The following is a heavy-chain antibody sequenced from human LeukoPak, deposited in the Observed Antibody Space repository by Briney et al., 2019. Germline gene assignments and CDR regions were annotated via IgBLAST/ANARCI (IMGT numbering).Heavy chain of an antibody. J-gene: IGHJ4*02. Sequence: GESLKISCAASGFTFSSYAMNWVRQAPGKGLEWVSAISTSGVTTYYADSVNGRFAIPRDNSKNTLYLQMDSLRAEDTAIYFCAKDYGSGTYYAPSSSDYWGQGTLVTVSS. CDR2: ISTSGVTT. CDR1: GFTFSSYA. D-gene: IGHD3-10*01. CDR3: AKDYGSGTYYAPSSSDY. V-gene: IGHV3-23*01.